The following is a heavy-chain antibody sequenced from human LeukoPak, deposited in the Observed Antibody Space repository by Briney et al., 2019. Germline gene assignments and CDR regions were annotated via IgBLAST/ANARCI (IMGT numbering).Heavy chain of an antibody. CDR3: ARDWAGPYCSGGSCYPRDFDY. V-gene: IGHV1-18*01. Sequence: ASVKVSCKASGYTFTTYGITWVRQAPGQGLEWMGWINTYKGNTNYAQNVQGRVTMTTDTSTSTAYMELRSLRSDDTAVYYCARDWAGPYCSGGSCYPRDFDYWGQGTLVTVSS. CDR1: GYTFTTYG. J-gene: IGHJ4*02. CDR2: INTYKGNT. D-gene: IGHD2-15*01.